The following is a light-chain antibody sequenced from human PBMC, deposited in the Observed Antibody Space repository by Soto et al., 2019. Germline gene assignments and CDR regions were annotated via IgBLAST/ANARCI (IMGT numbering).Light chain of an antibody. CDR2: DVT. CDR1: SSDVGGYDF. J-gene: IGLJ2*01. Sequence: QSVLTQPPSASGSPGQSVTISCTGASSDVGGYDFVSWYQQHPGKAPKLMIYDVTKRPSGVPDRFSGSKSGNTASLTVSGLKADDEADYYGSSYAGSSLPVAFVGGTKLTVL. CDR3: SSYAGSSLPVA. V-gene: IGLV2-8*01.